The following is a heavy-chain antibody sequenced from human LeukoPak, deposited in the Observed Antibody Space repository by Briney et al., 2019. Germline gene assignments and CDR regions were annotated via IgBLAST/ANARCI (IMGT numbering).Heavy chain of an antibody. CDR3: ARRARATAGGDYFDY. D-gene: IGHD6-13*01. CDR1: GGSISSYY. Sequence: SETLSLTCTASGGSISSYYWTWIRQPPGQGLEWIGYIYYSGNTNYNPSLKSRVTISLDTSRNQFSLRLTSVTAADTAVYYCARRARATAGGDYFDYWGQGTLVTVSS. CDR2: IYYSGNT. J-gene: IGHJ4*02. V-gene: IGHV4-59*08.